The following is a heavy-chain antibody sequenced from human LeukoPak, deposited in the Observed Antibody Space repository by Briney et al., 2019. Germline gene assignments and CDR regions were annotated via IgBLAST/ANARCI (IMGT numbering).Heavy chain of an antibody. CDR1: GFTFSGYS. CDR3: VRVRQSYNWNDPRLDL. J-gene: IGHJ5*02. CDR2: TSYDGSKK. Sequence: GGSLRLSCAASGFTFSGYSMHWVRQAPGKGLEWVALTSYDGSKKFYADSVKGRFAISRDNSKDTLYLQMDSLRPEDTALYYCVRVRQSYNWNDPRLDLWGQGTLVTASS. V-gene: IGHV3-30*09. D-gene: IGHD1-1*01.